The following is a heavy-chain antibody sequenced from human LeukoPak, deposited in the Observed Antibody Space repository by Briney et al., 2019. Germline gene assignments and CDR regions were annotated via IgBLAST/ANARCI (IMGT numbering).Heavy chain of an antibody. CDR1: GYTFTSYG. J-gene: IGHJ6*03. Sequence: ASVKVSCKASGYTFTSYGISWVRQAPGQGLEWMGWMNPNSGNTGYAQKFQGRVTMTRNTSISTAYMELSSLRSEDTAVYYCARDDARYYYGSGSRGPMDVWGKGTTVTISS. CDR2: MNPNSGNT. D-gene: IGHD3-10*01. CDR3: ARDDARYYYGSGSRGPMDV. V-gene: IGHV1-8*02.